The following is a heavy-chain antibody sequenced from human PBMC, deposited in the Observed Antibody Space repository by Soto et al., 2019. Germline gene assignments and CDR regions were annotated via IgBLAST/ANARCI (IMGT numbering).Heavy chain of an antibody. D-gene: IGHD4-17*01. CDR1: GFSLSSSGVG. CDR3: AHSYGHFDY. J-gene: IGHJ4*02. Sequence: SGPTLVNPTQTLTLTCTFSGFSLSSSGVGVGWIRQPPGKALEWLALIYWNDDKRYNPSLKSRLTITKDTSKNQVVLIMINMDPVDTATYYCAHSYGHFDYWGQGILVTVSS. V-gene: IGHV2-5*01. CDR2: IYWNDDK.